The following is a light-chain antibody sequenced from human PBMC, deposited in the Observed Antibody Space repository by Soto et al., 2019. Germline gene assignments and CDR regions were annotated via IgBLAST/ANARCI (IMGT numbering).Light chain of an antibody. CDR2: GIS. CDR1: QSVTSNY. V-gene: IGKV3-11*01. J-gene: IGKJ5*01. CDR3: QQRSNWPPNT. Sequence: VMTQSPATLSVSPGQGATLSCRASQSVTSNYLAWYQQKPGKAPRLLIHGISNRATGIPARFSGSGSGTDFTLTISSLEPEDFAVYYCQQRSNWPPNTFGQGTRLEI.